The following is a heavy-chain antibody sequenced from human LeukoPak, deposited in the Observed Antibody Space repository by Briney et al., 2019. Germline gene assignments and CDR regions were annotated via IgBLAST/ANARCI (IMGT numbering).Heavy chain of an antibody. V-gene: IGHV4-4*02. CDR1: GDSINSLDL. CDR2: MYLSGTT. D-gene: IGHD1-26*01. Sequence: PSETLSLTCTVSGDSINSLDLWSWVRQPPGKGLEWIGEMYLSGTTHSNPSVKSRVTISIDKSKNQFFLNLSSVTAADTAVYYCAGLVGSYSCGPYYYYFYYWGQGTLVNVSS. CDR3: AGLVGSYSCGPYYYYFYY. J-gene: IGHJ4*02.